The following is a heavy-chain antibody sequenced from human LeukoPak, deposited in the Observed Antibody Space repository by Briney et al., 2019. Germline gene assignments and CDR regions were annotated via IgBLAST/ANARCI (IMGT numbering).Heavy chain of an antibody. J-gene: IGHJ4*02. V-gene: IGHV3-23*01. Sequence: QTGGSLRLSCAASGFTFSSYAMSWVRQAPGKGLEWVSAISGSGGSTYYADSVKGRFAISRGDSKNTLYLQMNSLRAEDTAVYYCAKAGEWELLHYFDYWGQGTLVTVSS. CDR2: ISGSGGST. CDR3: AKAGEWELLHYFDY. D-gene: IGHD1-26*01. CDR1: GFTFSSYA.